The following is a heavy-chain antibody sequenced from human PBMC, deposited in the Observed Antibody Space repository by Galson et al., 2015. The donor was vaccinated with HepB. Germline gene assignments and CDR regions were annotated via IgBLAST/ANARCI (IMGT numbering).Heavy chain of an antibody. CDR2: TYYRSKWYN. D-gene: IGHD1-26*01. Sequence: CAISGDSVSSNSAAWNWIRQSPSRGLEWLGRTYYRSKWYNDYAVSVKSRITINPDTSKNQFSLQLNSVTPEDTAVYYCAREFGAWELTHSYFDYWGQGTLVTVSS. V-gene: IGHV6-1*01. CDR3: AREFGAWELTHSYFDY. CDR1: GDSVSSNSAA. J-gene: IGHJ4*02.